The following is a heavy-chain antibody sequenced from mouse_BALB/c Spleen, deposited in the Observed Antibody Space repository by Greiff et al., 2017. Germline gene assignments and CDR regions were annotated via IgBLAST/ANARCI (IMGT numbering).Heavy chain of an antibody. CDR3: ARHGGDY. CDR1: GFTFSSYT. V-gene: IGHV5-12-2*01. CDR2: ISNGGGST. J-gene: IGHJ4*01. Sequence: EVKLMESGGGLVQPGGSLKLSCAASGFTFSSYTMSWVRQTPEKRLEWVAYISNGGGSTYYPDTVKGRFTISRDNAKNTLYLQMSSLKSEDTAMYYCARHGGDYWGQGTSVTVSS.